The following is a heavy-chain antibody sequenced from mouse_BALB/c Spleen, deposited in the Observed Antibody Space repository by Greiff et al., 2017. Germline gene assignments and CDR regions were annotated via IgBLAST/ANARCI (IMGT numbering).Heavy chain of an antibody. CDR3: ARRGNYDY. J-gene: IGHJ2*01. Sequence: EVQLVESGGGLVKPGGSLKLSCAASGFTFSSYTMSWVRQTPEKRLEWVATISSGGGNTYYPDSVKGRFTISRDNAKNNLYLQMSSLRSEDTALYYCARRGNYDYWGQGTTLTVSS. CDR1: GFTFSSYT. CDR2: ISSGGGNT. V-gene: IGHV5-9*03.